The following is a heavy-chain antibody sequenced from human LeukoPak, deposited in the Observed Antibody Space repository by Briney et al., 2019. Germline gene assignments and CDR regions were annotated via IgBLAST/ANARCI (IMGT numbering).Heavy chain of an antibody. J-gene: IGHJ6*03. V-gene: IGHV4-38-2*02. D-gene: IGHD3-10*01. CDR1: AYSISTGYY. Sequence: SETLSLTCTVSAYSISTGYYWDWIRQPPGKGLEWIGSIYYSGSTYYNPSLKSRVTISVDTSKNQFSLKLSSVTAADTAVYYCARHRKNYYGSGSYYSYYYYMDVWGKGTTVTISS. CDR3: ARHRKNYYGSGSYYSYYYYMDV. CDR2: IYYSGST.